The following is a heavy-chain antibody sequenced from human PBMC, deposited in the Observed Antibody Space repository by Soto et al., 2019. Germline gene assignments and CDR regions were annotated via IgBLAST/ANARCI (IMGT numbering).Heavy chain of an antibody. Sequence: GGFLRVSCAAAGFTFSSYGMHWVRKAPGKGLEWVAVIWYDGSNKYYADSVKGRFTISRDNSKNTLYLQMNSLRAEDTAVYYCAKDYGYCSGGSCYSSGWFDPWGQGTLVTVSS. CDR3: AKDYGYCSGGSCYSSGWFDP. J-gene: IGHJ5*02. CDR1: GFTFSSYG. CDR2: IWYDGSNK. D-gene: IGHD2-15*01. V-gene: IGHV3-30*02.